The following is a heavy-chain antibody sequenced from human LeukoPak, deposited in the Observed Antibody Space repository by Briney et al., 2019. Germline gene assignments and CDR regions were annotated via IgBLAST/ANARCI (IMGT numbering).Heavy chain of an antibody. CDR3: ARDRGPDYGGPGNYGMDV. Sequence: SQTLSLTCTVSGFSISSGDYYWSWIRQPPGKGLEWIGYIYYSGSTYYNPSLKSRVTISVDTSKNQFSLKLSSVTAADTAVYYCARDRGPDYGGPGNYGMDVWGQGTTVTVSS. D-gene: IGHD4-17*01. J-gene: IGHJ6*02. CDR1: GFSISSGDYY. CDR2: IYYSGST. V-gene: IGHV4-30-4*01.